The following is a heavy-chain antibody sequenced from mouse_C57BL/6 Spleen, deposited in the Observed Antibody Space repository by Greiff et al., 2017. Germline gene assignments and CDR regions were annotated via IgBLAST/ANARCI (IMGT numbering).Heavy chain of an antibody. J-gene: IGHJ4*01. CDR1: GYSFTSYY. CDR2: IYPGSGNT. Sequence: QVQLQQSGPELVKPGASVKISCKASGYSFTSYYIPWVKQRPGQGLEWIGWIYPGSGNTKYNEKFKGKATLTADTSSSTAYMQLSSLTSEDSAVYYCARGLRGAMDYWGQGTSVTVSS. CDR3: ARGLRGAMDY. D-gene: IGHD3-1*01. V-gene: IGHV1-66*01.